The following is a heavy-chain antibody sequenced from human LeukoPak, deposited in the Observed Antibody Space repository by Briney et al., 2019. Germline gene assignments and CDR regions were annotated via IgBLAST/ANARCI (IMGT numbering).Heavy chain of an antibody. CDR2: MNPNSGNT. CDR3: ARDDVTYYYDSSGYYSFDY. D-gene: IGHD3-22*01. J-gene: IGHJ4*02. CDR1: GYTFTGFD. V-gene: IGHV1-8*03. Sequence: GASAKVSCKASGYTFTGFDINWVRQATGQGLEWTGSMNPNSGNTGYAQKFQGRVTITRNTSISTAYMELSSLRSEDTAVYYCARDDVTYYYDSSGYYSFDYWGQGTLVTVSS.